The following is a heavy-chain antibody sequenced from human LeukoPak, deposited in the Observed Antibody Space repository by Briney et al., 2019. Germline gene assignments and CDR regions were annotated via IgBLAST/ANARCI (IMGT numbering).Heavy chain of an antibody. V-gene: IGHV4-59*08. CDR3: ASWSRLDAFDI. Sequence: SETLSLTCTVSGGSISSYYWSWIRQPPGKGLEWIGYIYYSGSTNYNPSPKSRVTISVDTSKNQFSLKLSSVTAADTAVYYCASWSRLDAFDIWGQGTMVTVSS. J-gene: IGHJ3*02. CDR1: GGSISSYY. D-gene: IGHD3-3*01. CDR2: IYYSGST.